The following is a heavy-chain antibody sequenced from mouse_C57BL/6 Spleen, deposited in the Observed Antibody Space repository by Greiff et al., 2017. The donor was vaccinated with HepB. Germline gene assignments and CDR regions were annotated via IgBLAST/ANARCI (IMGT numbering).Heavy chain of an antibody. CDR2: IHPNSGST. J-gene: IGHJ2*01. CDR3: SSPYYYGSSYYYFDY. CDR1: GYTFTSYW. V-gene: IGHV1-64*01. D-gene: IGHD1-1*01. Sequence: QVQLQQPGAELVKPGASVKLSCKASGYTFTSYWMHWVKQRPGQGLEWIGMIHPNSGSTNYNEKFTSKATLTVDKSSSTAYMQLSILTSEDSAVYYWSSPYYYGSSYYYFDYWGQGTTLPGSS.